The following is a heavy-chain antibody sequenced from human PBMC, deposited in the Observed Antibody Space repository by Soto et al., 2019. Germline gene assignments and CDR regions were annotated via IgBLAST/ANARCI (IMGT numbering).Heavy chain of an antibody. Sequence: GESLKISCKGSGYSFTSYWIAWVRQMPGKGLEWMGIIYPGDSDTRYSPSFQGQVTISADKSISTAYLQWSSRKASATVLYYCARHEKRLEYYVGFHMWGEGTMVAVS. CDR1: GYSFTSYW. J-gene: IGHJ3*02. CDR3: ARHEKRLEYYVGFHM. D-gene: IGHD3-16*01. V-gene: IGHV5-51*01. CDR2: IYPGDSDT.